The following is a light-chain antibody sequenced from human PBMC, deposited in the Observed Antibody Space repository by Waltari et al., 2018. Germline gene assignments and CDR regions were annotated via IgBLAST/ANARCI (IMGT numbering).Light chain of an antibody. CDR1: SGHSSNV. CDR2: VKSDDSH. CDR3: QTGGHGTWV. J-gene: IGLJ3*02. Sequence: QLVLTQSPSASASLGASVKLTCTLSSGHSSNVIAWLQQQPEKGPRYLMKVKSDDSHSKGDKIPDRFSGSSSGAEHYLTISSLQSEDEADYYCQTGGHGTWVFGGGTKLTVL. V-gene: IGLV4-69*01.